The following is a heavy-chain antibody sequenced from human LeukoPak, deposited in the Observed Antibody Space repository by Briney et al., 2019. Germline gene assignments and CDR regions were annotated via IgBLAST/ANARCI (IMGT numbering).Heavy chain of an antibody. Sequence: ASVKVSCKASGYTFTGYYMHWVRQAPGQGLEWMGWINPNSGGTNYAQKFQGRVTMTRDTSISTAYMELSRLRSDDTAVYYCARDDWLGVCGYSYVLAYWGQGTLVTVSS. V-gene: IGHV1-2*02. D-gene: IGHD5-18*01. J-gene: IGHJ4*02. CDR1: GYTFTGYY. CDR3: ARDDWLGVCGYSYVLAY. CDR2: INPNSGGT.